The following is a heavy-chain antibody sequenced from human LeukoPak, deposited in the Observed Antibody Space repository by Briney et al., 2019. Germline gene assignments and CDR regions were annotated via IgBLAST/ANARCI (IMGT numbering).Heavy chain of an antibody. J-gene: IGHJ4*02. Sequence: SGTLSLTCAVSGFSIRSGYYWGWVRQPPGKGLEWIGSIYHSGSTFYNTSLKSRVTISVDTSKNQFSLKLSSVTAADTAVYYCARGVILDYWGQGTLVTVSS. CDR1: GFSIRSGYY. V-gene: IGHV4-38-2*01. D-gene: IGHD3-16*02. CDR3: ARGVILDY. CDR2: IYHSGST.